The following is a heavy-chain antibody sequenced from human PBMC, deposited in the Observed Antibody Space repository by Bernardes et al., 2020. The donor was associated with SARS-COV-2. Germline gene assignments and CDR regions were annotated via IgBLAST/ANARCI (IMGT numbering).Heavy chain of an antibody. CDR2: ISGGRI. J-gene: IGHJ6*02. Sequence: GGSLRLSCATSGFTFSNYGMNWVRQAPGKGLEWVSRISGGRIDYAGSVKGRFTISRDNSKNTLYLQMNSLRAEDTAVYYCAKGTLNGMDVWGQGTTVTVSS. CDR1: GFTFSNYG. V-gene: IGHV3-23*01. D-gene: IGHD3-16*01. CDR3: AKGTLNGMDV.